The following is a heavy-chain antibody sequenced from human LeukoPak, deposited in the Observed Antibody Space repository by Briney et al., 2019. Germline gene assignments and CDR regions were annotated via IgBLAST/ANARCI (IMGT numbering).Heavy chain of an antibody. Sequence: ASVKVSCKASGYTFTGYYMHWVRQAPGQGLEWMGWINPNSGGTNYAQKFQGRVTMTRDTSISTAHMELSRLRSDDTAVYYCARTGDIVVVPAAMGPFWFDPWGQGTLVTVSS. CDR1: GYTFTGYY. CDR2: INPNSGGT. D-gene: IGHD2-2*01. CDR3: ARTGDIVVVPAAMGPFWFDP. J-gene: IGHJ5*02. V-gene: IGHV1-2*02.